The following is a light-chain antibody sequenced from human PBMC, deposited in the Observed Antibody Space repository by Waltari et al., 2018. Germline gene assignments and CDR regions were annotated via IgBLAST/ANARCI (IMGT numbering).Light chain of an antibody. V-gene: IGKV3-20*01. Sequence: EIMLTQSPGTLSLSPGERATLSCRASQSVSRTLAWYQQKPGQAPRLLIYDASTRAIGIPDRFSGSGSGTDFSLTISRLEPEDVAVYYCQKYGTLPATFGQGTKVEIK. CDR3: QKYGTLPAT. CDR2: DAS. CDR1: QSVSRT. J-gene: IGKJ1*01.